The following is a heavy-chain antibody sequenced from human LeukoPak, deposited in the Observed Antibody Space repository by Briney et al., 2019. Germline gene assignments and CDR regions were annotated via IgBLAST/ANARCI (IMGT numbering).Heavy chain of an antibody. J-gene: IGHJ4*02. V-gene: IGHV1-18*01. CDR1: GYSVTSYG. D-gene: IGHD6-13*01. CDR3: ARDPQGAAAGSFDY. Sequence: ASVNVSCMHSGYSVTSYGLSWVRPPPGQGLEWVGWFSAYNGNTNYAQKLQDRVPMTTDTSTSTAYMQLRSLRSDDTAVYYCARDPQGAAAGSFDYWGQGTLVTVSS. CDR2: FSAYNGNT.